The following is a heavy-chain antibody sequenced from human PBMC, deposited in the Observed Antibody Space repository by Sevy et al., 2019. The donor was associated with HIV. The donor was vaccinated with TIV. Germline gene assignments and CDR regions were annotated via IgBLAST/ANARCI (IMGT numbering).Heavy chain of an antibody. CDR3: ARDHFFDGFGDYYYYYYGMDV. Sequence: GGSLRLSCAASGFTFSSYSMNWVRQAPGKGLEWVSSISSSSSNIYYADSVKGGITISRDNAKNSLYLQMNSLRAEDTAVYYCARDHFFDGFGDYYYYYYGMDVWGQGTTVTVSS. D-gene: IGHD4-17*01. CDR2: ISSSSSNI. J-gene: IGHJ6*02. V-gene: IGHV3-21*01. CDR1: GFTFSSYS.